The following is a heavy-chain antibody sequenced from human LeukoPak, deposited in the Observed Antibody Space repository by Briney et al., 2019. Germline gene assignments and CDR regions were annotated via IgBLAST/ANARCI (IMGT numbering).Heavy chain of an antibody. J-gene: IGHJ4*02. V-gene: IGHV1-2*06. Sequence: GASVKVSCXASGYTFTGYYMHWVRQAPGQGLEWMGRINPNSGGTNYAQKFQGRVTMTRDTSISTAYMELSRLRSDDTAVYYCARDPVYYYDSSGYPFDYWGQRTLVTVSS. D-gene: IGHD3-22*01. CDR3: ARDPVYYYDSSGYPFDY. CDR1: GYTFTGYY. CDR2: INPNSGGT.